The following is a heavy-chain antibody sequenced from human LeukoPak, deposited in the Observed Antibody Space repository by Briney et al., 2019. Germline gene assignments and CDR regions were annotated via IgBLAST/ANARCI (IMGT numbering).Heavy chain of an antibody. J-gene: IGHJ4*02. CDR2: INPSDGST. CDR3: ARDGVGSGWYRVFDS. CDR1: GYTFTSYY. D-gene: IGHD6-19*01. Sequence: GASVKVSCKASGYTFTSYYMHWVRQAPGQGLEWMGIINPSDGSTNYAQRFQGRVTMTRDTSTSTVYMELSSLRSEDTGVYYCARDGVGSGWYRVFDSWGQGTLVTVSS. V-gene: IGHV1-46*01.